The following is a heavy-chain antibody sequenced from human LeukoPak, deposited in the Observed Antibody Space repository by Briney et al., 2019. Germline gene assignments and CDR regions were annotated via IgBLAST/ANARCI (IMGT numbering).Heavy chain of an antibody. D-gene: IGHD4-17*01. CDR3: ARTNYGDYPFDY. CDR1: GFIVSSNY. J-gene: IGHJ4*02. CDR2: IYNGGTT. V-gene: IGHV3-53*01. Sequence: GGSLRLSCAASGFIVSSNYKSWVRQAPGKGLEWVSVIYNGGTTQYADSVKGRFTISRDDSRSTLYLQMNSLRAEDTAVYYCARTNYGDYPFDYWGQGTLVTVSS.